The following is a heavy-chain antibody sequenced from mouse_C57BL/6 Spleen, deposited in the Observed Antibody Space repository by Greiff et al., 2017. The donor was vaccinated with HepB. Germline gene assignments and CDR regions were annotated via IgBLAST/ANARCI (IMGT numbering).Heavy chain of an antibody. Sequence: EVKLVESEGGLVQPGSSMKLSCTASGFTFSDYYIAWVRQVPEKGLEWVANINYDGSSTYYLDSLKSRFIISRDNAKNILYLQMSSLRSEDTATYYCAGGYSLDYWGQGTSATVSS. D-gene: IGHD2-12*01. CDR1: GFTFSDYY. CDR3: AGGYSLDY. J-gene: IGHJ4*01. CDR2: INYDGSST. V-gene: IGHV5-16*01.